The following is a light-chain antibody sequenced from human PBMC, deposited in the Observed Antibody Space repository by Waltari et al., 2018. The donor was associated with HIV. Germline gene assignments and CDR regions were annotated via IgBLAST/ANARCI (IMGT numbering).Light chain of an antibody. J-gene: IGKJ2*01. CDR3: QQYGTSPYT. Sequence: EIALTQSPGTLSLSPGERATLSCRASQSVSSNYLAWYQHKPGQAPRLLSYGASSRATDIPDRFSGSGSGTDFTLTISRLEPEDSAVYCCQQYGTSPYTFGLGTKLEI. CDR1: QSVSSNY. CDR2: GAS. V-gene: IGKV3-20*01.